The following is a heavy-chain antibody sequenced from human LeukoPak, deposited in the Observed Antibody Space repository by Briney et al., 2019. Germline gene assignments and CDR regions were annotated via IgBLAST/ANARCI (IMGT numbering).Heavy chain of an antibody. CDR3: ARGPPNIVGATAYYYYYMDV. CDR1: GFTFSSYG. CDR2: ISLSGSTI. J-gene: IGHJ6*03. D-gene: IGHD1-26*01. V-gene: IGHV3-21*04. Sequence: GTLRLSCAASGFTFSSYGMSWVRQAPGKGLEWVSSISLSGSTIYYADSVKGRFTISRDNAKNSLYLQMNSLRAEDTAVYYCARGPPNIVGATAYYYYYMDVWGKGTTVTISS.